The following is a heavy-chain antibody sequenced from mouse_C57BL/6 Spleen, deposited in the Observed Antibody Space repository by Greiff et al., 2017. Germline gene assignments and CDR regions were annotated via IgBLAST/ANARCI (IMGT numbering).Heavy chain of an antibody. CDR1: GYTFTDYN. CDR3: ARYGSSYWYFDV. D-gene: IGHD1-1*01. Sequence: DVQLQESGPELVKPGASVKMSCKASGYTFTDYNMHWVKQSHGKSLEWIGYINPNNGGTSYNQKFKGKATLTVNKSSSTAYMELRSLTSEDSAVYYCARYGSSYWYFDVWGTGTTVTVSS. J-gene: IGHJ1*03. CDR2: INPNNGGT. V-gene: IGHV1-22*01.